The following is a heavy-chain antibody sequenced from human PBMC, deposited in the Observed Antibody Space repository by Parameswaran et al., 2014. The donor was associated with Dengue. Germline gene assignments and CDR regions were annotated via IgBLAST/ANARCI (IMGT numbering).Heavy chain of an antibody. CDR2: IYTTGTT. V-gene: IGHV3-53*01. Sequence: RWIRQPPGKGLEWVSVIYTTGTTYYADSVKGRFTISRDISINTLFLEMNNLRAEDTAVYYCTSSFYYTSGTGGFDYWGQGTLVTVSS. CDR3: TSSFYYTSGTGGFDY. D-gene: IGHD3-10*01. J-gene: IGHJ4*02.